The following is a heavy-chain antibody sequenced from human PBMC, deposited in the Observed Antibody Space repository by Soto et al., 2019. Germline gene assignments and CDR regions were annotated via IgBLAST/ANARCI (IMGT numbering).Heavy chain of an antibody. CDR3: AKGRYSSSSPYYFDY. CDR1: GFTFSSYS. D-gene: IGHD6-6*01. CDR2: ISYDGSNK. Sequence: VQLVESGGGLVQPGGSLRLSCAASGFTFSSYSMHWVRQAPGKGLEWVAVISYDGSNKYYADSVKGRFTISRDNSKNTLYLQMNSLRAEDTAVYYCAKGRYSSSSPYYFDYWGQGTLVTVSS. V-gene: IGHV3-30*18. J-gene: IGHJ4*02.